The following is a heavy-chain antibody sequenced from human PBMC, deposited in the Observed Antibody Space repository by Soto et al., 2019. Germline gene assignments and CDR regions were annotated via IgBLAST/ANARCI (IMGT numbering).Heavy chain of an antibody. V-gene: IGHV1-3*01. J-gene: IGHJ4*02. CDR2: INAGNGNT. CDR1: GYTFTSYA. D-gene: IGHD6-13*01. CDR3: ARVAAAGTSH. Sequence: QVQLVQSGAEVKKPGASVKVSCKASGYTFTSYAMHWVRQAPGQRLEWMGWINAGNGNTKYSQKFQGRVTITRDTSASTAYMELSSLRSEDTAVYYCARVAAAGTSHWGQGTLVTVSS.